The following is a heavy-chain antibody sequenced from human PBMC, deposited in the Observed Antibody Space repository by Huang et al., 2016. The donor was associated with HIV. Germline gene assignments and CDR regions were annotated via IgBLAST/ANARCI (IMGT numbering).Heavy chain of an antibody. CDR1: GFSLDSYN. V-gene: IGHV3-21*01. D-gene: IGHD6-13*01. CDR2: ISPSSSFI. Sequence: EVQLVESGGGLVKPGGSLRLSCAASGFSLDSYNMYWVRQTPGKGLQVGSSISPSSSFIDYADSVKGRFSISRDNAKNSLYLQMNNLRGEDTAVYYCARDRGQQLSPFDSWGQGTLVTVSS. J-gene: IGHJ4*02. CDR3: ARDRGQQLSPFDS.